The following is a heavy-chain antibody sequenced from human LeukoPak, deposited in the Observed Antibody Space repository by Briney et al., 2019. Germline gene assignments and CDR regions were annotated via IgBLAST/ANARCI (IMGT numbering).Heavy chain of an antibody. CDR1: GXSISSHY. CDR3: TRHTWGLGSDH. J-gene: IGHJ4*02. D-gene: IGHD7-27*01. CDR2: IYYSGNT. Sequence: SETLSLTCTVSGXSISSHYLGWIRQPPGKGQEWIGWIYYSGNTKYNTSLKSRVTISLDTSKNQFSLSLTSVTAADTAVYYCTRHTWGLGSDHWGQGTLVTVSS. V-gene: IGHV4-59*08.